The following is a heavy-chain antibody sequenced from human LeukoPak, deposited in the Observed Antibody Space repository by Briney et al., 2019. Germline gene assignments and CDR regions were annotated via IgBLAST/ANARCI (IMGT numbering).Heavy chain of an antibody. J-gene: IGHJ5*02. CDR2: IRGSGTNI. CDR1: GFTFSNYN. D-gene: IGHD3-10*01. Sequence: PGGSLRLSCAASGFTFSNYNMNWVRQAPGKGLEWVSFIRGSGTNIYYADSVKGRFTISRDNAKNSLYLQMNSLRAEDTAVYYCARLGSFDPWGQGTLVTVSS. V-gene: IGHV3-48*01. CDR3: ARLGSFDP.